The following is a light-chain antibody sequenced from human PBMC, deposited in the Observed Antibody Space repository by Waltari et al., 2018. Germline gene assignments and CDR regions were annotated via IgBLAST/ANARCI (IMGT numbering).Light chain of an antibody. V-gene: IGLV3-25*03. CDR3: LSADSSVTSKV. J-gene: IGLJ3*02. CDR2: KDT. Sequence: YQQKPGQAPVLIIDKDTQRPSGIPERVSGSSSGTTVTMTISGVQAEDEADYYCLSADSSVTSKVFGGGTKLTVL.